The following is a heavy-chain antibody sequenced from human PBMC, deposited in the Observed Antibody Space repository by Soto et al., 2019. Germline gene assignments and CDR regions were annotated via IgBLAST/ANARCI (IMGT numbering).Heavy chain of an antibody. D-gene: IGHD5-12*01. CDR3: ARDKGYVFY. J-gene: IGHJ4*02. CDR1: GYTFTSYS. V-gene: IGHV1-3*04. Sequence: GDSVQVSCKASGYTFTSYSIHWVRQAPGQGLEWIGWINTDNGDAKYSQKFQGRVTVTRDTSATTAYMEVSSLRSEDTAVYDCARDKGYVFYWDLGTIVGVAS. CDR2: INTDNGDA.